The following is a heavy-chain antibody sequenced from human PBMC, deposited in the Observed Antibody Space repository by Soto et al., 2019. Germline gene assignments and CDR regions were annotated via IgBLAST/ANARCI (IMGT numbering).Heavy chain of an antibody. V-gene: IGHV4-30-2*01. D-gene: IGHD6-19*01. J-gene: IGHJ4*02. CDR1: GGSISSGGYS. CDR2: IYHSVST. Sequence: QLQLQESGSGLVKPSQTLSLTCAVSGGSISSGGYSWSWIRQPPGKGLEWIGYIYHSVSTYYNPSLKSRVTISVDRSKNQFSRKLSSVNAADTAVYYCASAGGLGAVAADYWGQGTLVTVSS. CDR3: ASAGGLGAVAADY.